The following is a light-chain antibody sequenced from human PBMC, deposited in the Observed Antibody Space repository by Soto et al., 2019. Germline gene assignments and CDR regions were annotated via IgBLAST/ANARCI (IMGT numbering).Light chain of an antibody. CDR3: QQRSNWYT. Sequence: EIGLTQSQATLSLSPGETASLSCRASQSVSSYFAWYQQKPGQAPSLLIYDPSNRATGIPARFSGSGSVTDFTLTISSLEPDDFAVYYCQQRSNWYTFGQGTKLEIK. J-gene: IGKJ2*01. CDR1: QSVSSY. CDR2: DPS. V-gene: IGKV3-11*01.